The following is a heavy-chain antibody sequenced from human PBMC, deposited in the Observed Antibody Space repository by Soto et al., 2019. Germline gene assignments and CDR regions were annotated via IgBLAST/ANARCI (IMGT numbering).Heavy chain of an antibody. J-gene: IGHJ6*02. CDR3: ARQGSTQGGYYPYYYYGMDV. CDR2: IAPSDSYT. D-gene: IGHD3-3*01. Sequence: RESLKISCKPSGYSFTSYWLSWVRQMPGTGLEWMGRIAPSDSYTSYSPSFQGHVTISADKSISTAYLQWSSLKASDTAMYYCARQGSTQGGYYPYYYYGMDVWGQGTTVTV. CDR1: GYSFTSYW. V-gene: IGHV5-10-1*01.